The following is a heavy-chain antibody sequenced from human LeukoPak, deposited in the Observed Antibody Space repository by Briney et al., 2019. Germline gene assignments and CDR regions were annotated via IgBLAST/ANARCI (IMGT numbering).Heavy chain of an antibody. CDR1: GFTFSSYS. CDR3: ARDRSGYTFDD. J-gene: IGHJ4*02. CDR2: ISATSNYI. Sequence: PGGSLRLSCAASGFTFSSYSMNWVRQAPGKGLEWVSSISATSNYIYYADSVKGRFTISRDNAKNSLYLQMNSLRAEDPAVYYCARDRSGYTFDDWGQGTPVTVSS. D-gene: IGHD5-18*01. V-gene: IGHV3-21*01.